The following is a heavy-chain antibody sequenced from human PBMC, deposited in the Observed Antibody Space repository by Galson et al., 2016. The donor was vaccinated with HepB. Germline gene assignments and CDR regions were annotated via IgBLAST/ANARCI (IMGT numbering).Heavy chain of an antibody. J-gene: IGHJ4*02. CDR1: GFSLNTDGTSGVG. V-gene: IGHV2-5*01. CDR2: IYWNEEK. Sequence: PALVKPTQTLTLTCTFSGFSLNTDGTSGVGVGWIRQPPGRALEWLAVIYWNEEKRYSPSLKGRLTVTKDTSRDQVVLTMTNMDPVDTATYYCAHRIHGDSRIYFFDYWGPGALVTVPS. CDR3: AHRIHGDSRIYFFDY. D-gene: IGHD6-13*01.